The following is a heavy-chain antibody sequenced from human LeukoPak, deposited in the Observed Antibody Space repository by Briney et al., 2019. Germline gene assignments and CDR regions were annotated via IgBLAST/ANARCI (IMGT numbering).Heavy chain of an antibody. CDR2: ISSSSSYI. V-gene: IGHV3-21*01. J-gene: IGHJ4*02. Sequence: GSLRLSCAASGFTFSSYSMNWVRQAPGKGLEWVSSISSSSSYIYYADSVKGRFTISRDNAKNSLYLQMNSLGAEDTAVYYCARDGGYCSSTSCNYFDYWGQGTLVTVSS. D-gene: IGHD2-2*01. CDR1: GFTFSSYS. CDR3: ARDGGYCSSTSCNYFDY.